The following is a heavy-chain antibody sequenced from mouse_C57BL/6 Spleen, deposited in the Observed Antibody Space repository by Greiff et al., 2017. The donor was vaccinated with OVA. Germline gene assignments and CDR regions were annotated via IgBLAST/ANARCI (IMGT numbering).Heavy chain of an antibody. CDR3: ARYDYQYYYAMDY. Sequence: QVQLQQSGAELVKPGASVKMSCKASGYTFTSYWITWVKQRPGQGLEWIGDIYPGSGSTNYNEKFKSKATLTVDTSSSTAYMQLSSLTSEDSAVYDCARYDYQYYYAMDYWGQGTSVTVSS. D-gene: IGHD2-4*01. J-gene: IGHJ4*01. CDR1: GYTFTSYW. V-gene: IGHV1-55*01. CDR2: IYPGSGST.